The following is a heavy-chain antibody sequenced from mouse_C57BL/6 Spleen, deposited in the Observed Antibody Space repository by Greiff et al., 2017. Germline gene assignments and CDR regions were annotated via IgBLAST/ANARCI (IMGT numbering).Heavy chain of an antibody. D-gene: IGHD4-1*01. CDR2: IHPNSGST. J-gene: IGHJ4*01. Sequence: QVQLQQPGAELVKPGASVKLSCKASGYTFTSYWMHWVKQRPGQGLEWIGMIHPNSGSTNYNEKFKSKATLTVDQSSSTAYMQLSSLTSEDSAVYYCAATPNWSYAMDYWGQGTSVTVSS. CDR1: GYTFTSYW. CDR3: AATPNWSYAMDY. V-gene: IGHV1-64*01.